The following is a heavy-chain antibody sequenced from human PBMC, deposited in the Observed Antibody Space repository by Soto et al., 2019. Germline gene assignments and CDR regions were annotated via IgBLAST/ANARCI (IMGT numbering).Heavy chain of an antibody. D-gene: IGHD5-18*01. Sequence: PGGSLRLSCAAFGFSFSPYGMSWVRQAPGKGLVWVSRINKDGTTTPYADSVKGRFTISRDNAKNTLYLQMHSLRAEDTALYFCVRDRGYPDSFDVWGRGTMVTVSS. CDR1: GFSFSPYG. CDR2: INKDGTTT. V-gene: IGHV3-74*01. J-gene: IGHJ3*01. CDR3: VRDRGYPDSFDV.